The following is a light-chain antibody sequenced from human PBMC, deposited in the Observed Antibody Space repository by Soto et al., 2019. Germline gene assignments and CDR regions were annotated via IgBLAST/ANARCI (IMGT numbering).Light chain of an antibody. J-gene: IGKJ2*01. CDR2: GAS. CDR3: QQTYSTPYT. CDR1: QTISNF. V-gene: IGKV1-39*01. Sequence: DIQMTQSPSSLSASVGDRITITCRASQTISNFLNWYHQRPGKAPKLLLFGASSLQSGVPSKFTGNGSGTDFTLTIRDLQPDDFATYYWQQTYSTPYTVGQGTNLEIK.